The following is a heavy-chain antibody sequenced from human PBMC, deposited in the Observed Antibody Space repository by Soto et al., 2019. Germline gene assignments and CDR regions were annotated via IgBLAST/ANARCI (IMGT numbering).Heavy chain of an antibody. J-gene: IGHJ4*02. D-gene: IGHD2-15*01. CDR3: ARARCSSGQCYYFDY. CDR2: ISRSGDRT. CDR1: GFTFSRDN. V-gene: IGHV3-64*02. Sequence: EVQLVESGEGLVQPGGSLRLSCAASGFTFSRDNIHWIRQAPGKGLEFVSAISRSGDRTYYADSVKGRFTITRDNSKNTVWLQMGSLRAEDMAVYYCARARCSSGQCYYFDYWGRGALVSVSS.